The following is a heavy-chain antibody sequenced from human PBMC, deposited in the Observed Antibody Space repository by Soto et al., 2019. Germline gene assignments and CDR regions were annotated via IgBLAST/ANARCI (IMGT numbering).Heavy chain of an antibody. CDR1: GYIFTSYW. V-gene: IGHV5-51*01. J-gene: IGHJ3*02. D-gene: IGHD5-18*01. Sequence: PEESLKISCKGSGYIFTSYWIGWVRQMPGKGLEWMGIIYPGDSDTRYSPSFQGQVTISADKSISTAYLQWSSLKASDTAMYYCARKLVDIDMVTLVSSAAFDIWGQATMVTVS. CDR2: IYPGDSDT. CDR3: ARKLVDIDMVTLVSSAAFDI.